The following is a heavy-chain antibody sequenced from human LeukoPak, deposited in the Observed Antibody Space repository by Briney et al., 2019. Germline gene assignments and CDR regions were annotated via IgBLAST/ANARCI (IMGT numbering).Heavy chain of an antibody. CDR3: ARDGHYTIYELRFDY. CDR1: GFMFSSYA. CDR2: ISGSGGST. Sequence: PGGSLRLSCAASGFMFSSYAMSWVRQAPGKGLEWVSAISGSGGSTYYADSVKGRFTISRDNAENSLYLQMNSLRAEDTAVYYCARDGHYTIYELRFDYWGQGALVTVSS. D-gene: IGHD5/OR15-5a*01. J-gene: IGHJ4*02. V-gene: IGHV3-23*01.